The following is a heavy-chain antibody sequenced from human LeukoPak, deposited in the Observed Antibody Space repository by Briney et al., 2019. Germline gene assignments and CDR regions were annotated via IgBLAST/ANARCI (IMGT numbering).Heavy chain of an antibody. J-gene: IGHJ4*02. V-gene: IGHV1-69*06. D-gene: IGHD3-16*01. Sequence: GASVKVSCKASGYTFTSYAMNWVRQAPGQGLEWMGGIIPIFGTANYAQKFQGRVTITADKSTSTAYMELSSLRSEDTAVYYCARAVGLHRGGFYFDYWGQGTLVTVSS. CDR3: ARAVGLHRGGFYFDY. CDR2: IIPIFGTA. CDR1: GYTFTSYA.